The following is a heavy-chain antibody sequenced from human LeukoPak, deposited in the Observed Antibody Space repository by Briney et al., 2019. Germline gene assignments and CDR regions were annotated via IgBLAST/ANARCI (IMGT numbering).Heavy chain of an antibody. J-gene: IGHJ4*02. V-gene: IGHV3-23*01. CDR1: GFTFTSYS. D-gene: IGHD5-12*01. CDR2: ISGGGGST. Sequence: GGSLRLSCAASGFTFTSYSMNWVRQAPGKGLEWVSTISGGGGSTYYADSVKGRFTISRDNSKNTLYLQVNSLRAEDTAVYYCARNENSGWGYFDYWGQGTLVTVSS. CDR3: ARNENSGWGYFDY.